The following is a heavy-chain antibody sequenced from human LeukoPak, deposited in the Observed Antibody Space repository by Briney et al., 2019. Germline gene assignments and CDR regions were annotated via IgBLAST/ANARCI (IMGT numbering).Heavy chain of an antibody. CDR2: INHSGST. J-gene: IGHJ5*02. D-gene: IGHD4-11*01. CDR3: ARYYSNSWFDP. Sequence: SETLSLTCAVYGGSFSGYYWSWIRQPPGKGLEWIGEINHSGSTNYNPSLKSRVTISVDTSKNQFSLKLRSVTAADTAVYYWARYYSNSWFDPWGQGTLVTVSS. V-gene: IGHV4-34*01. CDR1: GGSFSGYY.